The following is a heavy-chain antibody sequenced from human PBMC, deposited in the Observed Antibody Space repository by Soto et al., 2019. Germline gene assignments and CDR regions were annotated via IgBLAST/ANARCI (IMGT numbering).Heavy chain of an antibody. D-gene: IGHD4-4*01. CDR1: GFTFSTYS. V-gene: IGHV3-21*01. J-gene: IGHJ5*02. CDR3: ARDPTAVTSMFDP. CDR2: ISSSSSYI. Sequence: PGASLRLSCAASGFTFSTYSMNWVRQAPGKGLEWVSSISSSSSYIYYADSVKGRFTISRDNAKNSLYLQMNSLRAEDTAVYYCARDPTAVTSMFDPWGQGTLVTVSS.